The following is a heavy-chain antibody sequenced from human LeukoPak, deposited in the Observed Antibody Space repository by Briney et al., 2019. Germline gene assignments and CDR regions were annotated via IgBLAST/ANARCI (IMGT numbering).Heavy chain of an antibody. D-gene: IGHD3-22*01. Sequence: ASVKVSCKASGYTFIDYYMHWVRQAPGQGLEWMGWINPNSGGTNCAQKFQGRATMTRDTSISTAYTELSRLTSDDTAMYYCARGYYDSSDFEYFHHWGQGTLVTVSS. J-gene: IGHJ1*01. CDR2: INPNSGGT. CDR1: GYTFIDYY. V-gene: IGHV1-2*02. CDR3: ARGYYDSSDFEYFHH.